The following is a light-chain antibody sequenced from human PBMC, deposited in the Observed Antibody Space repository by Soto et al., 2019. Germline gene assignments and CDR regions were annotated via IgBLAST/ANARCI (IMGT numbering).Light chain of an antibody. CDR3: SSYTSNTTPV. CDR1: SSDVGGYAY. V-gene: IGLV2-14*01. Sequence: QSVLTQPASVSGSPGQSITISCTGTSSDVGGYAYVSWYQQYPGKAPKLVISAVSNRPSGVSHRFSGSRSGNTASLTISGLQAEDGADYYCSSYTSNTTPVLGGGTKVTVL. J-gene: IGLJ3*02. CDR2: AVS.